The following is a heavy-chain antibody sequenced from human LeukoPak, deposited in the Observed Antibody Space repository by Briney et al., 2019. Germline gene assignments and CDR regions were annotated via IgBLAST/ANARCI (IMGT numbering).Heavy chain of an antibody. CDR2: IIPIFGRA. J-gene: IGHJ4*02. CDR1: GGTFSSHA. Sequence: ASVKVSCKASGGTFSSHAISWVRQAPGQGLEWMGGIIPIFGRANYAQKFQGRVTITADESTSTVYMELSSLRSDDTAVYYCARDSEVRRNLWHYWGQGTLVTVSS. CDR3: ARDSEVRRNLWHY. D-gene: IGHD3-10*01. V-gene: IGHV1-69*13.